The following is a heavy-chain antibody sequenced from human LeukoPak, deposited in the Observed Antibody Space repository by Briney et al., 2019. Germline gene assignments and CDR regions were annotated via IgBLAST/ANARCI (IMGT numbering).Heavy chain of an antibody. V-gene: IGHV4-34*01. CDR2: INHSGST. J-gene: IGHJ5*02. D-gene: IGHD1-14*01. Sequence: PSETLSLTCAVYGGSFSGYYWSWLRQPPGKGLEWIGEINHSGSTNYNPSLKSRVTTSVDTSKNQLSLELTSVTAADTAVYYCARGRTSNWFDPWGQGTLVTVSS. CDR1: GGSFSGYY. CDR3: ARGRTSNWFDP.